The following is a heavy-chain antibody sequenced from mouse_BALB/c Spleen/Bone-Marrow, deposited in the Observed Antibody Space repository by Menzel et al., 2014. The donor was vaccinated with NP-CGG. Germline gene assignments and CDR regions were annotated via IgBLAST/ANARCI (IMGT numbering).Heavy chain of an antibody. Sequence: QVQLQQPGPGLVAPSQSLSIICTVSGFSLTSYGVHWVRQPPGKGLEWLVVIWSDGNTTYNSALKSRLSISKDNSKSQVFLKMNSLQTDDTAMYYCARNPYGNYAMDYWGQGTSVTVSS. J-gene: IGHJ4*01. CDR2: IWSDGNT. D-gene: IGHD2-10*02. CDR3: ARNPYGNYAMDY. V-gene: IGHV2-6*02. CDR1: GFSLTSYG.